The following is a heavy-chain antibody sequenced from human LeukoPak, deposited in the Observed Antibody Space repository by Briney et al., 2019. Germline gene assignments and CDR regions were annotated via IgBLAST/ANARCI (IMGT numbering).Heavy chain of an antibody. V-gene: IGHV3-64*01. CDR1: GFTFSSYA. CDR2: ISSNGGST. J-gene: IGHJ4*02. D-gene: IGHD3-10*01. CDR3: AREARPRGYFDY. Sequence: SGGSLRLSCAASGFTFSSYAMHWVRQAPGKGLEYVSAISSNGGSTYYANSVKGRFTISRDNSKNTLYLQMGSLRAEDMAVYYCAREARPRGYFDYWGQGTLVTVSS.